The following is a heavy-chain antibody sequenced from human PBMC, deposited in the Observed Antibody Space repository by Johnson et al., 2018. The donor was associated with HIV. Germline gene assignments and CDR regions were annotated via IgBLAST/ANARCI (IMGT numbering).Heavy chain of an antibody. V-gene: IGHV3-30-3*01. CDR2: ISYDGSNK. CDR1: GFTFSSYA. Sequence: QEQLVESGGGLVQPGGSLRLSCAASGFTFSSYAMHWVRQAPGKGLEWVAVISYDGSNKYYVDSVEGRFTISRDNSKDTLYLQMNNLTTEDTAVYYCGMYSSSWYMVSSKNHDAFDIWGQGTMVTVAS. D-gene: IGHD6-13*01. CDR3: GMYSSSWYMVSSKNHDAFDI. J-gene: IGHJ3*02.